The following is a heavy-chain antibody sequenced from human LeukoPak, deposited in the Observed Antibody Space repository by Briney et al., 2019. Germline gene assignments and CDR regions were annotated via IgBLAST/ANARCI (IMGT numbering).Heavy chain of an antibody. Sequence: SQTLSLTCTVSGGSISSGDYYWSWIRQPPGKGLEWIGYIYYSGSTYYDPSLQSRVIISVDTSKNQFSLKLTSVTAADTAVYYCARALYSMTTVTTEYWFDYWGQGTLVTVSS. D-gene: IGHD4-17*01. J-gene: IGHJ4*02. CDR3: ARALYSMTTVTTEYWFDY. CDR2: IYYSGST. V-gene: IGHV4-30-4*01. CDR1: GGSISSGDYY.